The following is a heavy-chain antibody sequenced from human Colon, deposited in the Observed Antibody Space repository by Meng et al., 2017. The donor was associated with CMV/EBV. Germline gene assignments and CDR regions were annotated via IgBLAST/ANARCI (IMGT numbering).Heavy chain of an antibody. D-gene: IGHD2-2*01. V-gene: IGHV4-59*01. CDR3: SSLYCTSTSCLNY. Sequence: SETLSLTGSVSGGSINNYYWNWIRQPPGNGLEWIGYIYYSGSTNYNPSLKSRATISIDTSKNQIALKLSSVTAADTAVYYCSSLYCTSTSCLNYWGQGALVTVSS. J-gene: IGHJ4*02. CDR2: IYYSGST. CDR1: GGSINNYY.